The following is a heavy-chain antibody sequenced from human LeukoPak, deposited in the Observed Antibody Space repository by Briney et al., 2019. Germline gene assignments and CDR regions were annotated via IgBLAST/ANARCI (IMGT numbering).Heavy chain of an antibody. Sequence: SGGSLRLSCAASGFTFSSYAMSWVRQAPGKGLEWVSAISGSGGSTYYADSVKGRFTISRDNSKNTLYLQMNSLRAEDTAVYYCAKDLYSSSSRGGDYWGQGTLVTVSS. CDR2: ISGSGGST. J-gene: IGHJ4*02. D-gene: IGHD6-6*01. CDR1: GFTFSSYA. V-gene: IGHV3-23*01. CDR3: AKDLYSSSSRGGDY.